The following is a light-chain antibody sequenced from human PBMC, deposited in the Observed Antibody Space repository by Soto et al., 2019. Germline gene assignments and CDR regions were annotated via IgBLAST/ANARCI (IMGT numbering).Light chain of an antibody. CDR2: GNT. J-gene: IGLJ3*02. CDR3: QSYDISLSGWV. CDR1: SSNIGAGYD. Sequence: QSVLTQPPSVSGAPGQRVTISCTGSSSNIGAGYDVHWYRQLPGTAPKLLIYGNTNRPSGVPDRFSGSKSGTSASLAITGLQAEDGADYYCQSYDISLSGWVFGGGTKLTVL. V-gene: IGLV1-40*01.